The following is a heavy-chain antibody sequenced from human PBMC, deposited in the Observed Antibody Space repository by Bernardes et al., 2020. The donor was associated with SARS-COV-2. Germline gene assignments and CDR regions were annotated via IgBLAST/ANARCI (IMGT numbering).Heavy chain of an antibody. CDR1: GYTFTSYG. J-gene: IGHJ3*02. D-gene: IGHD2-15*01. CDR2: ISAYSGNT. Sequence: ASVKVSCKASGYTFTSYGISWVRQAPGQGLEWMGWISAYSGNTNYAQKLQGRVTMTTDTSTSTAYMELRSLRSDDTAVYYCAREPQRMGYCSGGSCPEGSAFDIWGQGTMVTVSS. CDR3: AREPQRMGYCSGGSCPEGSAFDI. V-gene: IGHV1-18*04.